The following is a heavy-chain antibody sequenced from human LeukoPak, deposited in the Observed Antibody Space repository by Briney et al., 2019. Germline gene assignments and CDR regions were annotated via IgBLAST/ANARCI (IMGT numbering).Heavy chain of an antibody. Sequence: GASVKVSCQASGGTFSSYAISWVRQAPGQGLEWMGGIIPIFGTANYAQKFQGRVTITADKSTSTAYMELSSLRSEDTAVYYCARARSPARGGGNYSDSSGYYYWGQGTLVTVSS. J-gene: IGHJ4*02. D-gene: IGHD3-22*01. V-gene: IGHV1-69*06. CDR1: GGTFSSYA. CDR3: ARARSPARGGGNYSDSSGYYY. CDR2: IIPIFGTA.